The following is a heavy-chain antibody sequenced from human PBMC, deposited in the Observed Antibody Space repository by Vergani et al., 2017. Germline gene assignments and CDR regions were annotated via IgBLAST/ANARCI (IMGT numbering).Heavy chain of an antibody. Sequence: EVQLLESGGDLVQPGGSLRLSCAASGFTFNHYAMNWVRQAPGKGLEWVSGISGSGGSTYYAGSVKGRFTISRDSSKNTLYLQMNSLSAGDTAVYYCAKAKPPNSGYDYLYYYHAMDVWGQETTVTVSS. V-gene: IGHV3-23*01. CDR1: GFTFNHYA. CDR3: AKAKPPNSGYDYLYYYHAMDV. CDR2: ISGSGGST. D-gene: IGHD5-12*01. J-gene: IGHJ6*02.